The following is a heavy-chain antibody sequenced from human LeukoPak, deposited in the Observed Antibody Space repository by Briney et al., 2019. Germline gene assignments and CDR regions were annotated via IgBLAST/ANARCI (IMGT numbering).Heavy chain of an antibody. CDR2: IYFGDYET. D-gene: IGHD4-17*01. Sequence: GESLKISCKGSGIIFINYWIGWVCQMPGKGLEWMGFIYFGDYETRYRPSFQGQVTISADKSISTAYLHWSSLKASDSAMYYCASARHGDSTWAYWGQGTLVTVSS. J-gene: IGHJ4*02. CDR1: GIIFINYW. CDR3: ASARHGDSTWAY. V-gene: IGHV5-51*01.